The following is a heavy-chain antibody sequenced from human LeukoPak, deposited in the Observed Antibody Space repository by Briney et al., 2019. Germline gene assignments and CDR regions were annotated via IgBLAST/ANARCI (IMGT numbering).Heavy chain of an antibody. V-gene: IGHV4-4*02. D-gene: IGHD3-3*01. J-gene: IGHJ4*02. Sequence: PSETLSLTCAVSVGSISSGNWWTWVRQSPGKGLEWIGEIYHNGTLNYNPSLKSRVTISADSFKNHFSLKLTSVTAADTAVYYCAREGGFYRPLDYSGQGTLVTVSS. CDR2: IYHNGTL. CDR3: AREGGFYRPLDY. CDR1: VGSISSGNW.